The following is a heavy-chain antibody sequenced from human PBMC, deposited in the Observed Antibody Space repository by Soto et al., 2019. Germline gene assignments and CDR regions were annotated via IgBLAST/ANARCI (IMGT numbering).Heavy chain of an antibody. CDR1: GYTFNTYY. V-gene: IGHV1-46*02. CDR3: ARGGYDWYFDL. CDR2: FNPSGSTT. Sequence: QVQLVQSGAEVKKPGASVKVSCKASGYTFNTYYIHWGRQAPGQGLEWMGMFNPSGSTTNYAQKLQGRVTLTRDTSTSTVYMELSSLRSEDTAIYYCARGGYDWYFDLWGRGTLVTVSS. J-gene: IGHJ2*01. D-gene: IGHD5-18*01.